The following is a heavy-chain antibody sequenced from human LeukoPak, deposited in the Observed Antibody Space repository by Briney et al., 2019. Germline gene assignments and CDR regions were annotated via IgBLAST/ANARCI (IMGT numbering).Heavy chain of an antibody. CDR2: TSNDGSDK. J-gene: IGHJ6*02. D-gene: IGHD4-17*01. V-gene: IGHV3-30-3*01. CDR3: ARVGTLTQYYYYYGMDV. Sequence: GGSLRLSCAASGFTFSSYAMHWVRQAPGKGLEWVAVTSNDGSDKYYADPVKGRFTISRDNSKNTTHLQMNSLRADDAAVYYCARVGTLTQYYYYYGMDVWGQGTTVTVSS. CDR1: GFTFSSYA.